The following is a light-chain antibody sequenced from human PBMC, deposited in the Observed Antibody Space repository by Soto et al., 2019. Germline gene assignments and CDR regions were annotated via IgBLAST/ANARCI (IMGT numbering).Light chain of an antibody. J-gene: IGKJ1*01. Sequence: DLQVTQSPSTLSASVGDRDTISCRASQNINDLLAWYQQKSGKAPKVLIYKASSLESGVPSRFSGSGSGTEFTLTISSLQTEDFATYYCQQYGANSPWTFGQGTKVEIK. CDR2: KAS. CDR3: QQYGANSPWT. CDR1: QNINDL. V-gene: IGKV1-5*03.